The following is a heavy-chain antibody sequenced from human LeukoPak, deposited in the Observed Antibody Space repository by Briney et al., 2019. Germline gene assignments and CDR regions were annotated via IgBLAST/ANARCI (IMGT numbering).Heavy chain of an antibody. D-gene: IGHD6-19*01. CDR2: ITSDGSST. V-gene: IGHV3-74*01. J-gene: IGHJ4*02. CDR3: ARGSAKGGRGLQWLVQGVNDY. CDR1: GFTFSSYW. Sequence: GGSLRLSCAASGFTFSSYWMYWVRQAPGKGLMWVSHITSDGSSTSYADSVKGRFTISRDNAKNTLYLQMNSLRAEDTAVYYCARGSAKGGRGLQWLVQGVNDYWGQGTLVTVSS.